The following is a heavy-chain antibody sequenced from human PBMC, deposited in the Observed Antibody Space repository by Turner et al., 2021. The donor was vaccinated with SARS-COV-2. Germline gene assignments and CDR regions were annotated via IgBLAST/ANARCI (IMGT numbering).Heavy chain of an antibody. CDR2: NYYRGST. V-gene: IGHV4-39*01. D-gene: IGHD3-3*01. CDR3: AGCSPTSGVLIRSGGWFDP. J-gene: IGHJ5*02. CDR1: GGSISSSSYY. Sequence: QLQLRVSGPGLVKPSVPLSLSCTVSGGSISSSSYYWGWIRQHPGTGLEWMGRNYYRGSTYYNPSFKSGVTMAVDTSKKQISMKLSSVNAADTAVEDWAGCSPTSGVLIRSGGWFDPWGQGTLVTVSS.